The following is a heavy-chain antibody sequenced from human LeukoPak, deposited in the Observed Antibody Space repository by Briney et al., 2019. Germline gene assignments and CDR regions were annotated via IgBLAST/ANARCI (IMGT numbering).Heavy chain of an antibody. V-gene: IGHV4-34*01. Sequence: SETLSLTCAVYGGSFSGYYWSWIRQPPGKGLDWIGEINHSGSTNYNPSLKSRVTISVDTSKNQFSLKVRSVTAADTAVYYCARVLRIAAAGQGWFDPWGQGTLVTVFS. CDR3: ARVLRIAAAGQGWFDP. D-gene: IGHD6-13*01. J-gene: IGHJ5*02. CDR1: GGSFSGYY. CDR2: INHSGST.